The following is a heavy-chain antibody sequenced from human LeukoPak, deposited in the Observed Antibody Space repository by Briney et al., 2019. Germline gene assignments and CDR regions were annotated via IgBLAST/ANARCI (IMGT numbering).Heavy chain of an antibody. CDR2: IYYSGST. CDR3: AREPTRSGYSYGYS. J-gene: IGHJ4*02. Sequence: PSETLSLTCTVSGGSISSGDYYWSWIRQPPGKGLEWIGYIYYSGSTYYNPSLKSRVTISVDTSKNQFSLKLSSVTAADTAVYYCAREPTRSGYSYGYSWGQGTLVSDSS. V-gene: IGHV4-30-4*08. CDR1: GGSISSGDYY. D-gene: IGHD5-18*01.